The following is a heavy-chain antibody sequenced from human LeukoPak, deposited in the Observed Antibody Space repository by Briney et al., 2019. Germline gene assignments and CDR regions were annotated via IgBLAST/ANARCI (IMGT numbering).Heavy chain of an antibody. V-gene: IGHV4-34*01. Sequence: SETLSLTCTVYGVSFSDDYWSWVRQPPGEGLQWIGEINPGGSTNKNPSLQSRLIMSVDTSKNQFSLNLTSVTAADTAVYYCARVHGHNLGTLDYWGQGILVTVTS. J-gene: IGHJ4*02. D-gene: IGHD5-24*01. CDR3: ARVHGHNLGTLDY. CDR2: INPGGST. CDR1: GVSFSDDY.